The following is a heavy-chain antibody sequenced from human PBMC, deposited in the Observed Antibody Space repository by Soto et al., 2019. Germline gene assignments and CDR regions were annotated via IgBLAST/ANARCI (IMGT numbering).Heavy chain of an antibody. CDR2: IYYSGST. CDR3: AREGYYGSGSYQYYYYYMDV. J-gene: IGHJ6*03. CDR1: GCSISSGGYY. Sequence: PSETLSLTCTVSGCSISSGGYYWSWIRQHPGKGLEWIGYIYYSGSTYYNPSLKSRVTISVDTSKNQFSLKLSSVTAADTAVYYCAREGYYGSGSYQYYYYYMDVWGKGTTVTVSS. V-gene: IGHV4-31*03. D-gene: IGHD3-10*01.